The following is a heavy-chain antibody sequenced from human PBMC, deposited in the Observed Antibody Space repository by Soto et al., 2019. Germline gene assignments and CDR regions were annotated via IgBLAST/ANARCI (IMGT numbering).Heavy chain of an antibody. CDR2: ISFSGAT. Sequence: QVQLQESGPGLVTPSETLSLTCTVSGGSLNRNFWSWIRQPPGKGLEWMAYISFSGATSYNPSHQRRLTISLDTSNNQFSLNLTSVTAADTAVYYCARVLFGADAFDIWGQGTLVTVSS. J-gene: IGHJ3*02. CDR3: ARVLFGADAFDI. D-gene: IGHD3-10*01. V-gene: IGHV4-59*01. CDR1: GGSLNRNF.